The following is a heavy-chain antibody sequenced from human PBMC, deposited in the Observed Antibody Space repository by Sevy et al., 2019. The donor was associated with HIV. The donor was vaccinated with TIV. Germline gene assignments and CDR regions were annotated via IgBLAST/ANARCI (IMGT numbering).Heavy chain of an antibody. CDR2: ISSRSTYI. D-gene: IGHD3-10*01. CDR1: EFTFNDDF. Sequence: GGSLRLSCVGSEFTFNDDFMTWVRQAPGKGLEWVSSISSRSTYIYYADSVEGRFTISRDNAKNSMFLQMNSLRPEDTAVYYCARDRDDCASGRRHPYYYYHGMDVWGQGTTVTVSS. J-gene: IGHJ6*02. CDR3: ARDRDDCASGRRHPYYYYHGMDV. V-gene: IGHV3-21*01.